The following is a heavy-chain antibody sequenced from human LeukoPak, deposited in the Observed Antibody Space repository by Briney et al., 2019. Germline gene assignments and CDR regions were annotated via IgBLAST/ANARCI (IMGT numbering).Heavy chain of an antibody. D-gene: IGHD3-22*01. CDR3: TPGRDSSGCYSDY. CDR2: IRNKAYGGTT. V-gene: IGHV3-49*03. Sequence: PGGSLRLSCAASGFSFGDYAMSWFRQAPGKGLEWVGFIRNKAYGGTTEYAASVKGRFTVSRDDSKSIAYLQMSSLKTDDTAVYYCTPGRDSSGCYSDYWGQGTLVTVSS. CDR1: GFSFGDYA. J-gene: IGHJ4*02.